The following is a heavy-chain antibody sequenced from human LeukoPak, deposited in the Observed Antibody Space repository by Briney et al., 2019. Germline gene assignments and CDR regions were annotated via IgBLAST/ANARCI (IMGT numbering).Heavy chain of an antibody. V-gene: IGHV4-34*01. CDR2: IYYSGST. D-gene: IGHD6-13*01. Sequence: SETLSLTCAVYGGSFSGYYWSWIRQPPGKGLGWIGSIYYSGSTYYNPSLKSRVTISVDTSKNQFSLKLSSVTAADTAVYYCATLTPFIAAAGIWGQGTLVTVSS. CDR3: ATLTPFIAAAGI. J-gene: IGHJ4*02. CDR1: GGSFSGYY.